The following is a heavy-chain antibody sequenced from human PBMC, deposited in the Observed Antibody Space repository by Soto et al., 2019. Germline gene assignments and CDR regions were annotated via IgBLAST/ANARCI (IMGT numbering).Heavy chain of an antibody. V-gene: IGHV3-13*01. Sequence: GGSLRLSCAASGFTFSSYDMHWVRQATGNGLEWVSAIGTAADTYYPGSVKGRFTISRENAKNSLYLQMNSLRAGDTAVYYCARVLPDSSSSSGAFDIWGQGTMVTVSS. CDR1: GFTFSSYD. J-gene: IGHJ3*02. D-gene: IGHD6-6*01. CDR3: ARVLPDSSSSSGAFDI. CDR2: IGTAADT.